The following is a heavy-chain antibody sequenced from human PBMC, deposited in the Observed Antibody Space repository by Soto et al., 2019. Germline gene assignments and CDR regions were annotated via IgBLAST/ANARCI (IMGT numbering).Heavy chain of an antibody. D-gene: IGHD3-22*01. Sequence: GGSLRLSCAASGFTFSNAWMNWVRQAPGKGLEWVGRIKSKTDGGTTDYAAPVKGRFTISRDDSKNTLYLQMNSLKTEDTAVYYCTTGSTYYYDSSGYYYGYYYYYGMDVWGQGTTVTVSS. V-gene: IGHV3-15*07. CDR2: IKSKTDGGTT. J-gene: IGHJ6*02. CDR3: TTGSTYYYDSSGYYYGYYYYYGMDV. CDR1: GFTFSNAW.